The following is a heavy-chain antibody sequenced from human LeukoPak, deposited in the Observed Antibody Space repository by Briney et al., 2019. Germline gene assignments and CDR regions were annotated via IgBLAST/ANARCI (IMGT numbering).Heavy chain of an antibody. D-gene: IGHD3-10*01. CDR3: ARGGVVRTMLRGINWFDP. CDR1: GVPISNYY. V-gene: IGHV4-59*01. J-gene: IGHJ5*02. CDR2: IYYSGST. Sequence: SETLSLTCTVSGVPISNYYWKWIRQSPGKGLEWIGYIYYSGSTDYNPSLQSRVTISVDMSKNQFSLELSSVTAADTAVYYCARGGVVRTMLRGINWFDPWGQGTLVAVSS.